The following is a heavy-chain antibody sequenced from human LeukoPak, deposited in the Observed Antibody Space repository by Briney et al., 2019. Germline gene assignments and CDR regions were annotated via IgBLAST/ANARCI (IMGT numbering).Heavy chain of an antibody. CDR2: INHSGST. CDR1: GGSFSGYY. CDR3: ARGRGYSYGTYYYYYMDV. Sequence: PSETLSLTCAVYGGSFSGYYWSWIRQPPGKGLEWIGEINHSGSTNYNPSLKSRVTISVDTSKNQFSLKLSSVTAADTAVYYCARGRGYSYGTYYYYYMDVWGKGTTVTVSS. D-gene: IGHD5-18*01. V-gene: IGHV4-34*01. J-gene: IGHJ6*03.